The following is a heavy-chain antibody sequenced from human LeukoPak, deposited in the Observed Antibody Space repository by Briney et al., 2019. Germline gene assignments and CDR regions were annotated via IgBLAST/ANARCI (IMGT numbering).Heavy chain of an antibody. Sequence: GGSLRLSCAASGFTFDDYAMHWVRQAPGKGLEWVSGINRNSGSIGYADSVKGRFTISRDNAKNSLYLQLNSLRAEDTALYYCTESGSGNFLSRLDYWGQGTLVTVSS. CDR3: TESGSGNFLSRLDY. CDR2: INRNSGSI. CDR1: GFTFDDYA. V-gene: IGHV3-9*01. D-gene: IGHD1-26*01. J-gene: IGHJ4*02.